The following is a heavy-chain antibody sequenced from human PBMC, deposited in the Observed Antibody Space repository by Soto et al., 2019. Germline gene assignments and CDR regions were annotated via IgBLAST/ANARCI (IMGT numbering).Heavy chain of an antibody. CDR3: ARDLVYCSRTSCDDYYYYGMDV. CDR2: ISYDGSNK. CDR1: GFTFSSYA. Sequence: QVQLVESGGGVVQPGRSLRLSCAASGFTFSSYAMHWVRQAPGKGLEWVAVISYDGSNKYYADSVKGRFTISRDNSQNTLYLQMDSLRAEDTAVYYCARDLVYCSRTSCDDYYYYGMDVWGQGTTVTVSS. V-gene: IGHV3-30-3*01. J-gene: IGHJ6*02. D-gene: IGHD2-2*01.